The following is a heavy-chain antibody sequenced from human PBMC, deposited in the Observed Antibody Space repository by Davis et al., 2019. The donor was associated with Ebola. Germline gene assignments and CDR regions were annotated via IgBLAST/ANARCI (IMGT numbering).Heavy chain of an antibody. CDR1: GFSFSSST. CDR2: ISSGNAYI. Sequence: GGSLRLSCTASGFSFSSSTMIWARQAPGKGLQWLSSISSGNAYIFYADSLQGRFIIPRDNAKNSLYLQMNNVRAEDTAVYYCARADAALNDAFELWGLGTMVTVSS. J-gene: IGHJ3*01. D-gene: IGHD5-24*01. CDR3: ARADAALNDAFEL. V-gene: IGHV3-21*01.